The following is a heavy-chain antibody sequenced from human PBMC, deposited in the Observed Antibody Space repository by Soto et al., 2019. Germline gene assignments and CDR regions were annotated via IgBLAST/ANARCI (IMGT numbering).Heavy chain of an antibody. J-gene: IGHJ4*02. CDR2: IYHSGST. V-gene: IGHV4-4*02. D-gene: IGHD6-13*01. CDR1: GGSSSSSNW. CDR3: ARVSSSIAAAGSLDY. Sequence: SETLSLTCAVSGGSSSSSNWWSWVRQPPGKGLEWIGEIYHSGSTNYNPSLKSRVTISVDKSKNQFSLKLSSVTAADTAVYYCARVSSSIAAAGSLDYWGQGTLVTVSS.